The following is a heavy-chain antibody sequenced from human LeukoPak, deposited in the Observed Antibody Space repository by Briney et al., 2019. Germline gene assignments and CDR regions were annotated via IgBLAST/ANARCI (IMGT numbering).Heavy chain of an antibody. CDR3: AGEGLGFDY. V-gene: IGHV3-48*03. CDR2: ISSSGNTI. CDR1: EFTFSEYE. D-gene: IGHD2-15*01. J-gene: IGHJ4*02. Sequence: PGGSLRLSCAASEFTFSEYEMNWVRQAPGKGLEWVSYISSSGNTIYYADSVKGRFTISRDNAKNSLYLQMNSLRVEDTAVYYCAGEGLGFDYWGQGTLVTVSS.